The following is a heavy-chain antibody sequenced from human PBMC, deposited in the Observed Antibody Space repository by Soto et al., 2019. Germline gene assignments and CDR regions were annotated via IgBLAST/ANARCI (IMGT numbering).Heavy chain of an antibody. Sequence: ASVKVSCKASGYTFTSYYMHWVRQAPGQGLEWMGIINPSGGSTSYAQKFQGRVTMTRDTSTSTVYMELNSLKTEDTAVYYCTTDPRLWFGELLTKYYYYMDVWGKGTTVTV. V-gene: IGHV1-46*01. CDR1: GYTFTSYY. CDR2: INPSGGST. D-gene: IGHD3-10*01. CDR3: TTDPRLWFGELLTKYYYYMDV. J-gene: IGHJ6*03.